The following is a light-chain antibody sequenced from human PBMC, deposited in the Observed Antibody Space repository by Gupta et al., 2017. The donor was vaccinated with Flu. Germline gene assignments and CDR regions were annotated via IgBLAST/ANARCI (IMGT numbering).Light chain of an antibody. J-gene: IGKJ4*01. Sequence: EIVLTQSPGTLSLSPRERATLSCRASQSVSRNYLAWYQQKPGQPPRLLIYGASTRATGIPDRFSGSGSGTDFTLTITRPEPEDFAVYYCQQSGSAVSFGGGTRVQIK. CDR3: QQSGSAVS. V-gene: IGKV3-20*01. CDR1: QSVSRNY. CDR2: GAS.